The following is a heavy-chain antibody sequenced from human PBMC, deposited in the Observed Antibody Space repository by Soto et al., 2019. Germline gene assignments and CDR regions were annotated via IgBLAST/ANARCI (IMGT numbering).Heavy chain of an antibody. CDR2: ISVSVGST. CDR1: GFPFAPST. J-gene: IGHJ4*02. Sequence: EVQLVESGGGLVQPGRSLRLSCSASGFPFAPSTMSWVRQAPGKGLEWVSTISVSVGSTYSADSVQGRFTVSSDISDNTLFLRMTSLTADDTAVYFCAKRDVPHSTSNAYFYDHWGRGVLVTVSS. D-gene: IGHD2-21*02. V-gene: IGHV3-23*04. CDR3: AKRDVPHSTSNAYFYDH.